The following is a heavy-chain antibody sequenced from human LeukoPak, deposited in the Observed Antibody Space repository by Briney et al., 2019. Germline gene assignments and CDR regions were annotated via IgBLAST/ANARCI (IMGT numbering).Heavy chain of an antibody. CDR3: AKGYSGTLDPAYAFDI. J-gene: IGHJ3*02. Sequence: PGGSLRLSCAASGFTFSSYAMSWVRQAPGKGLEWVSAISGSGGSTYYADSVKGRFTISRDNSKNTLYLQMNSLRAEDTALYYCAKGYSGTLDPAYAFDIWGQGTMVTVSS. CDR2: ISGSGGST. CDR1: GFTFSSYA. D-gene: IGHD5-12*01. V-gene: IGHV3-23*01.